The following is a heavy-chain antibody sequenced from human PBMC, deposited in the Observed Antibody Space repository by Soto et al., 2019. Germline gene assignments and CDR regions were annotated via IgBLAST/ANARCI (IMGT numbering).Heavy chain of an antibody. CDR3: ASHARTDEDLLTHYPGSRFDP. V-gene: IGHV5-51*01. CDR1: GYSFTSYW. J-gene: IGHJ5*02. D-gene: IGHD3-9*01. CDR2: IYPRDSNT. Sequence: GESLKISCKGSGYSFTSYWIGWVRHMPGKGLEWMGIIYPRDSNTIYSPSFQGQITISADKSITTVYLEWSSLKASDTAIYYCASHARTDEDLLTHYPGSRFDPCGKGNQVTIYS.